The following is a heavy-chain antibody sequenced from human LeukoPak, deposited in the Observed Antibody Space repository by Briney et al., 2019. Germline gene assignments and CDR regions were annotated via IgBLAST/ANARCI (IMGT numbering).Heavy chain of an antibody. CDR3: ARVGGSNYYYYGMDV. CDR2: IYSSGST. CDR1: GGSISSSYYY. Sequence: SETLSLTCTVSGGSISSSYYYWGWIRQPPGKGLEWIGSIYSSGSTYYNPSLKSRVTISVDTSKNQFSLKLSSVTAADTAVYYCARVGGSNYYYYGMDVWGQGTTVTVSS. D-gene: IGHD2-15*01. V-gene: IGHV4-39*07. J-gene: IGHJ6*02.